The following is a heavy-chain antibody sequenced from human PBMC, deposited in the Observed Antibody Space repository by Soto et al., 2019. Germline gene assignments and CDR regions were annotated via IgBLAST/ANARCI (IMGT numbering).Heavy chain of an antibody. D-gene: IGHD3-22*01. Sequence: PGGSLRLSCAASGFTFSSYGMHWVRQAPGKGLEWVAVIWYDGSNKYYADSVKGRFTISRDNSKNTLYLQMNSLRAEDTAVYYCANLALHLPLPQYYYDSSGSQPDYWGQGTLVTVSS. J-gene: IGHJ4*02. CDR1: GFTFSSYG. V-gene: IGHV3-33*06. CDR2: IWYDGSNK. CDR3: ANLALHLPLPQYYYDSSGSQPDY.